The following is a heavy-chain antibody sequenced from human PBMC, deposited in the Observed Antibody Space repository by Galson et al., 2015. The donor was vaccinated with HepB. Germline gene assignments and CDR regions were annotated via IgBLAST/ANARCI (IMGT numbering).Heavy chain of an antibody. CDR2: ISSRSGSI. CDR1: GFTFSGYS. Sequence: SLRLSCAVSGFTFSGYSMNWVRQAPGKGLEWVSYISSRSGSIYYADSVKGRFTISRDDAKNSLYLQMNGLRDEDTAVYYCARDVTMVYFDYWGQGTLVTVSS. J-gene: IGHJ4*02. D-gene: IGHD4/OR15-4a*01. CDR3: ARDVTMVYFDY. V-gene: IGHV3-48*02.